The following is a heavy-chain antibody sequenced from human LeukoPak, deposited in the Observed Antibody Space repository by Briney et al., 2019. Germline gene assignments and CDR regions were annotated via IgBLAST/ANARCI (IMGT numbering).Heavy chain of an antibody. D-gene: IGHD3-22*01. CDR3: ARGIHPGKLYYDSSRYDY. V-gene: IGHV1-2*02. CDR2: INPNSGGT. J-gene: IGHJ4*02. CDR1: GYTFTVYY. Sequence: ASVNVSCKASGYTFTVYYMHWVRQAPGQGLEWMGWINPNSGGTNYAQKFQGRVTMTRDTSISTAYMELSRLRSDDTAVYYCARGIHPGKLYYDSSRYDYWGQGTLVTVSS.